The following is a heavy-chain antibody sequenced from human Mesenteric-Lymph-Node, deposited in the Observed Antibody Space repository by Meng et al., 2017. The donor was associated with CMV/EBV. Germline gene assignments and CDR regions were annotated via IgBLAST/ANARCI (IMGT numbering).Heavy chain of an antibody. V-gene: IGHV4-31*03. J-gene: IGHJ5*02. CDR3: ARDSSGYYWFDP. Sequence: TDSGDSISSGGYFWNWIRQHPGKSLEWIGSIYHSGTTYYNPSLKSRVAISVDTSKNQFSLRLSSVTAADTAVYYCARDSSGYYWFDPWGQGTLVTVSS. CDR1: GDSISSGGYF. CDR2: IYHSGTT. D-gene: IGHD3-22*01.